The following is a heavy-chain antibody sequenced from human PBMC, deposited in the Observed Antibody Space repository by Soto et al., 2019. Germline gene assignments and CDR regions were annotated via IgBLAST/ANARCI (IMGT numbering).Heavy chain of an antibody. CDR3: TTGSVEGV. J-gene: IGHJ6*02. CDR2: IKTNSEGGTT. V-gene: IGHV3-15*07. Sequence: EVQLVESGGGLIYPGGSLRLSCAASGLTIRNAWMNWVRQAPGKGLEWVGRIKTNSEGGTTDYAAAVKGRFTVSRDDSKNMLYLQMNSLKTEDTAVYCCTTGSVEGVWGQGTMVVVSS. CDR1: GLTIRNAW.